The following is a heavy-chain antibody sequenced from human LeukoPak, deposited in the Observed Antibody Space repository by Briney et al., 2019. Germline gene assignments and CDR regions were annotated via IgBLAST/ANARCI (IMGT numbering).Heavy chain of an antibody. Sequence: TSETLSLTCAVYGGSFSGYYWSWIRQPPGKGLEWIGEINHSGSTNYNPSRKSRVTISVDTSKNQCSLKLSSVTAADTAVYYCARDSYYYPRDVWGQGTTVTVSS. CDR3: ARDSYYYPRDV. CDR2: INHSGST. CDR1: GGSFSGYY. V-gene: IGHV4-34*01. J-gene: IGHJ6*02.